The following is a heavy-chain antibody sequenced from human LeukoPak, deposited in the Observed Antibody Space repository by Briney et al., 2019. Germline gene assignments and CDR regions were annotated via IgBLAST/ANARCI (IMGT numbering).Heavy chain of an antibody. V-gene: IGHV4-30-2*01. J-gene: IGHJ4*02. CDR1: GGSISSGGYS. Sequence: SETLSLTCAVSGGSISSGGYSWSRIRQPPGKGLEWIGYIYHSGSTYYNPSLKSRVTISVDRSKNQFSLKLSSVTAADTAVYYCARAQRFVDYWGQGTLVTVSS. CDR2: IYHSGST. CDR3: ARAQRFVDY. D-gene: IGHD3-3*01.